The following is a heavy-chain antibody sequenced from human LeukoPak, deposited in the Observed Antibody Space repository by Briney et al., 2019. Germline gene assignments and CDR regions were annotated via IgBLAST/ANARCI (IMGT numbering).Heavy chain of an antibody. CDR1: GFTFTKVW. Sequence: PGGSLRLSCAASGFTFTKVWMSWVREAPGKGVEWSARIKSKKDGATTDYAVPVKGRFTVSREHSENTLYLQMSSLQTEDTAVYYCATAPLFTQPDFDHWGQGTLVTVAS. J-gene: IGHJ4*02. CDR2: IKSKKDGATT. V-gene: IGHV3-15*01. D-gene: IGHD5-18*01. CDR3: ATAPLFTQPDFDH.